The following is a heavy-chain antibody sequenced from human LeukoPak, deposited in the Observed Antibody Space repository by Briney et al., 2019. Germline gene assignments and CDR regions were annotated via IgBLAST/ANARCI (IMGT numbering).Heavy chain of an antibody. CDR1: GGTFSSYA. V-gene: IGHV1-69*04. D-gene: IGHD2-2*01. CDR2: IIPILGIA. J-gene: IGHJ5*02. CDR3: ARGQQDIVVVPALKNWFDP. Sequence: GASVKVSCKASGGTFSSYAISWVRQAPGQGLEWMGRIIPILGIANYAQKFQGRVTITADKSTSTAYMELGSLRSEDTAVYYCARGQQDIVVVPALKNWFDPWGQGTLVTVSS.